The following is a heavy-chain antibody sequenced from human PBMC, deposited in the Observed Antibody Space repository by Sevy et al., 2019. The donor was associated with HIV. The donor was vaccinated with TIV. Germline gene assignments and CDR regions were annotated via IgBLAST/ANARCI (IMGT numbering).Heavy chain of an antibody. CDR2: ISSTGGNT. CDR1: GFTFSSYV. V-gene: IGHV3-64*02. D-gene: IGHD1-26*01. J-gene: IGHJ4*02. Sequence: GGSLRLSCAASGFTFSSYVMHWARQAPGKGLESVSAISSTGGNTYYIDSVKGRFTTSRDNSKNTLYLQMDSLRVEDMAVYYCVRRGTAGSYDYWGQGALVTVSS. CDR3: VRRGTAGSYDY.